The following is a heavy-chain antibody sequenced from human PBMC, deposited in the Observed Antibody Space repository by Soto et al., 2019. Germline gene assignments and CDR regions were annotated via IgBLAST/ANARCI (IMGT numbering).Heavy chain of an antibody. CDR3: APVGIGTKTVDD. Sequence: SETLSLTCIVSGGSVSSSTYYWAWIRQFPGKGLEWIGSIYYSGSTYYNPPLKSRITISIDRSKNQFSLKLTSVTAADTAVYYCAPVGIGTKTVDDWGQGTLVTVAS. CDR1: GGSVSSSTYY. CDR2: IYYSGST. J-gene: IGHJ4*02. V-gene: IGHV4-39*01. D-gene: IGHD1-26*01.